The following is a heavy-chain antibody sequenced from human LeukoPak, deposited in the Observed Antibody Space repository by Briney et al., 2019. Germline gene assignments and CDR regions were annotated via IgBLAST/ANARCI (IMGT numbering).Heavy chain of an antibody. Sequence: ASVKVSCKASGYTFTSYGISWVRQAPGQGLEWMGWISAYNGNTNYAQKLQGRVTMTTDTSTSTAYMELRSLRSDDTAVYYCARVLGFGYSYGYPADYWGQGTLVTVSS. CDR2: ISAYNGNT. CDR3: ARVLGFGYSYGYPADY. CDR1: GYTFTSYG. D-gene: IGHD5-18*01. V-gene: IGHV1-18*01. J-gene: IGHJ4*02.